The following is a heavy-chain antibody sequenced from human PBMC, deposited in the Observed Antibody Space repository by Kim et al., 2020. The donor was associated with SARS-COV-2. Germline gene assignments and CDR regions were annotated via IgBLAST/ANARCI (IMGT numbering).Heavy chain of an antibody. J-gene: IGHJ4*02. CDR1: GGSISSGGYY. CDR3: ARVGVTPRALDY. Sequence: SETLSLTCTVSGGSISSGGYYWSWIRQHPGKGLEWIGYIYYSGSTYYNPSLKSRVTISVDTSKNQFSLKLSSVTAADTAVYYCARVGVTPRALDYWGQGTLVTVSS. D-gene: IGHD2-21*02. V-gene: IGHV4-31*03. CDR2: IYYSGST.